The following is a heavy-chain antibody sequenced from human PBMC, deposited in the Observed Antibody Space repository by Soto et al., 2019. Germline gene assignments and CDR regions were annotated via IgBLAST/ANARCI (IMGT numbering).Heavy chain of an antibody. CDR3: AKTTDGWFSAFEI. CDR2: ISGSGATA. V-gene: IGHV3-23*01. Sequence: GGSLRLSCAASGFVFSSYAMSWVRQAPGKGLEWVSAISGSGATAYYADSVKGRFIFSRDNPKNTMYLQMNSLRAEDTAVYFCAKTTDGWFSAFEIWGQGTVVTVSS. CDR1: GFVFSSYA. D-gene: IGHD6-19*01. J-gene: IGHJ3*02.